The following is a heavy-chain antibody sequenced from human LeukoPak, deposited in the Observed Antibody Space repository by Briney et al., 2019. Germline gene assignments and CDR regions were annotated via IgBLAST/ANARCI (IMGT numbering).Heavy chain of an antibody. CDR3: ARGYNWGSPTRNFYYLDV. Sequence: SETLSLTCTVSGGSISSYYWSWIRQPAGKGLEWIGRIYTSGSTNYNPSLKSRVTMSVDTSKNQFSLKLWSVTAADTAVYYCARGYNWGSPTRNFYYLDVWGKGTTVTVPS. CDR2: IYTSGST. V-gene: IGHV4-4*07. D-gene: IGHD7-27*01. CDR1: GGSISSYY. J-gene: IGHJ6*03.